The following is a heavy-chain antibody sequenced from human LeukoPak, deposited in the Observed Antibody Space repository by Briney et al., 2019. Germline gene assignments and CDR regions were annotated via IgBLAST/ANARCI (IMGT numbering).Heavy chain of an antibody. J-gene: IGHJ4*02. CDR1: GYSISSGYY. Sequence: SETLSLTCTVSGYSISSGYYWGWIRQPPGKGLEWIGRIYTSGSTNYNPSPKSRVTMSVDTSKNQFSLKLSSVTAADTAVYYCAREVAVAAHSFDYWGQGTLVTVSS. D-gene: IGHD6-19*01. V-gene: IGHV4-38-2*02. CDR2: IYTSGST. CDR3: AREVAVAAHSFDY.